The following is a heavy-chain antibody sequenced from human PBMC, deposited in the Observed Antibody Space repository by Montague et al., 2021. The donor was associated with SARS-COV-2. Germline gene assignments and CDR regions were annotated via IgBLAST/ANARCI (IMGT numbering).Heavy chain of an antibody. J-gene: IGHJ4*02. V-gene: IGHV4-59*01. Sequence: SETLSLTCSFSGGSIRSYYWSWIRLPPGKPLEWLGYIYYTGETTHNPSLKGRATISFDTSRSQFSLRLTSVTAADTAVYFCARFWSGYVDKWSQGTLVTVSS. D-gene: IGHD3-3*01. CDR2: IYYTGET. CDR1: GGSIRSYY. CDR3: ARFWSGYVDK.